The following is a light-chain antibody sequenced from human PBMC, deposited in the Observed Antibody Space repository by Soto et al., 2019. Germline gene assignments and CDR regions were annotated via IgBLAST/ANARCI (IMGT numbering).Light chain of an antibody. V-gene: IGKV3-20*01. CDR2: GAA. CDR3: QQYGSSPWT. Sequence: EIVLTQSPGTLSLSPGERATLSCRASQSVRSSYVAWYHQKPGQAPSLLFYGAASRATGNPDRISGSGSGTDFTLTTTRLEPDDFAVYYCQQYGSSPWTFGQGTKVDIK. CDR1: QSVRSSY. J-gene: IGKJ1*01.